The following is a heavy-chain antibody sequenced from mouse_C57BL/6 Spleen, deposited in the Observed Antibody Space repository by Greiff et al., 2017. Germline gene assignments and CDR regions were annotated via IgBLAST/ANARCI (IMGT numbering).Heavy chain of an antibody. J-gene: IGHJ3*01. CDR1: GYTFTSYW. CDR2: IDPSDSYT. CDR3: ARKGYGSSYEFAY. V-gene: IGHV1-59*01. D-gene: IGHD1-1*01. Sequence: VQLQQPGAELVRPGTSVKLSCKASGYTFTSYWMHWVKQRPGQGLEWIGVIDPSDSYTNYNQKFKGKATLTVDTSSSTAYMQLSSLTSEDSAVYYCARKGYGSSYEFAYWGQGTLVTVSA.